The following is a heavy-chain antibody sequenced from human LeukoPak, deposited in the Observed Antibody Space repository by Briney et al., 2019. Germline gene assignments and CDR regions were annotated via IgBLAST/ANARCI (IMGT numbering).Heavy chain of an antibody. V-gene: IGHV3-53*01. Sequence: PGGSLGLSCAASGFTVSSNYMSWVRQAPGKGLEWVSVIYSGGSTYYADSVKGRFTISRDNSKNTLYLQMNSLRAEDTAVYYCARDPPARYSSGWYSYWGQGTLVTVSS. J-gene: IGHJ4*02. D-gene: IGHD6-19*01. CDR3: ARDPPARYSSGWYSY. CDR2: IYSGGST. CDR1: GFTVSSNY.